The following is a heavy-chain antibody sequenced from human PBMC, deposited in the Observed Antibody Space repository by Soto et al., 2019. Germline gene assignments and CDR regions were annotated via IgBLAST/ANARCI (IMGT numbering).Heavy chain of an antibody. D-gene: IGHD3-16*02. CDR1: GFTFDDYG. CDR2: INWNGGST. V-gene: IGHV3-20*04. J-gene: IGHJ4*02. CDR3: ARTPMITFGGVIGPIDY. Sequence: GSLRLSCAASGFTFDDYGMSWVRQAPGKGLEWVSGINWNGGSTGYADSVKGRFTISRDNAKNSLYLQMNSLRAEDTALYYCARTPMITFGGVIGPIDYWGQGTLVTVSS.